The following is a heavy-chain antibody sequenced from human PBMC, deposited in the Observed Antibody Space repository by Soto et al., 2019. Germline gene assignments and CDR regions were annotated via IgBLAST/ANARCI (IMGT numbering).Heavy chain of an antibody. CDR1: GFTFSSYW. CDR3: PRTTYTDY. J-gene: IGHJ4*01. D-gene: IGHD2-15*01. CDR2: IKHYGSEK. Sequence: GGSLRLSCVASGFTFSSYWMSWVRQAPGKGLEWVANIKHYGSEKYYVDSVKGRFTISRDNAKNSLYLQMNSLRAEDTAVYYCPRTTYTDYWGQATLVTVST. V-gene: IGHV3-7*01.